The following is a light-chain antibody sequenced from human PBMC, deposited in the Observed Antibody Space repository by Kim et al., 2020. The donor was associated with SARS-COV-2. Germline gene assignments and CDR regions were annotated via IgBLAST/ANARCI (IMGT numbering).Light chain of an antibody. J-gene: IGLJ3*02. CDR2: GEN. CDR1: SSKDSY. V-gene: IGLV3-19*01. CDR3: NYRDNSGDHLV. Sequence: AAGQTVSITCHGASSKDSYAGWYQQKPGQAAILLIYGENNRPSEIPDRFSGSRSGETASLTITAAQAADDADYYCNYRDNSGDHLVFGGGTKVTVL.